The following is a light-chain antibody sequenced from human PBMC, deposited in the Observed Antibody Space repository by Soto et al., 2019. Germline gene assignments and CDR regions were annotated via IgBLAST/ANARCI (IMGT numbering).Light chain of an antibody. CDR2: GAS. CDR3: QQYGSSPQLT. CDR1: QSVSSSY. V-gene: IGKV3-20*01. J-gene: IGKJ5*01. Sequence: EIVLTQSPGTLSLSPGERATLSCRASQSVSSSYLAWYQQKPGQAPRLLIYGASSRATGIPYRFSGSGSGTDFSLTISRLEPEDFAVYYCQQYGSSPQLTFGQGTRLEIK.